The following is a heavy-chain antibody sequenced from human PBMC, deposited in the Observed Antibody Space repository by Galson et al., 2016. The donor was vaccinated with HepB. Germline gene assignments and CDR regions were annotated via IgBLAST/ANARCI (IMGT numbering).Heavy chain of an antibody. D-gene: IGHD3-16*01. CDR1: GYLFTDYY. CDR2: ISPNSGDT. J-gene: IGHJ3*01. V-gene: IGHV1-2*02. CDR3: ARINAATLDAFDV. Sequence: SVKVSCKASGYLFTDYYIHWVRRAPGQGLEWMGWISPNSGDTNNAQKFRGRVTLTRDTSITTSFLELDSLTSDDTATFYCARINAATLDAFDVWGQGTLVTVSS.